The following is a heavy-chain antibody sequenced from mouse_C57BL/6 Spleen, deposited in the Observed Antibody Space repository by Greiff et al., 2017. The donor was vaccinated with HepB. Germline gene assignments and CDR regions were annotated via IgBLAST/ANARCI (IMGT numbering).Heavy chain of an antibody. CDR1: GYTFTSYW. Sequence: VQLQQSGTVLARPGASVKMSCKTSGYTFTSYWMHWVKQRPGQGLEWIGAIYPGNSDTSYNQKFKGKAKLTAVTSASTAYMELSSLTNEDSAVYYCTREYYYGSSPFADWGQGTLVTVSA. J-gene: IGHJ3*01. V-gene: IGHV1-5*01. CDR3: TREYYYGSSPFAD. CDR2: IYPGNSDT. D-gene: IGHD1-1*01.